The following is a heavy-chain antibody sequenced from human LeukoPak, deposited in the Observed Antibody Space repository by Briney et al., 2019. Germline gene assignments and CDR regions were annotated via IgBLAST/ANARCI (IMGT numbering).Heavy chain of an antibody. D-gene: IGHD3-10*01. J-gene: IGHJ3*02. CDR2: IYPGDSDT. CDR1: GYSFTSYW. V-gene: IGHV5-51*01. Sequence: GESLKISCKGSGYSFTSYWIGWVRQMPGKGLEWMGIIYPGDSDTRYSPSFQGQVTISADKSISTAYLQWSSLKASDTAMYYCANHGGLLWFGNGAFDIWGQGTMVTVSS. CDR3: ANHGGLLWFGNGAFDI.